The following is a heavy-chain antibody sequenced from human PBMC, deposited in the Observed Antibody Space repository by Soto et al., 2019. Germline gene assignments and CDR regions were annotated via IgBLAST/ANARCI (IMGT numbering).Heavy chain of an antibody. J-gene: IGHJ4*02. CDR1: GGTFSSYA. D-gene: IGHD4-17*01. V-gene: IGHV1-69*12. CDR2: IIPIFGTA. CDR3: ARDLGYGGNSNIDY. Sequence: QVQLVQSGAEVKKPGSSVKVSCKASGGTFSSYAISWVRQAPGQGLEWMGGIIPIFGTANYAQKFQGRVTITADESTSTAYMELSSLRSEDTAVYYCARDLGYGGNSNIDYWGQGTLVTVSS.